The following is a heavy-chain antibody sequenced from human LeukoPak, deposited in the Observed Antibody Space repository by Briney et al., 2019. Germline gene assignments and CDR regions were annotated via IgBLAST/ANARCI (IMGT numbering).Heavy chain of an antibody. J-gene: IGHJ4*02. Sequence: GGSLRLSCAASGFTFSSYEMNWVRRAPGKGLDWVSYISSVGTTIYYADSVRGRFTISRDNAKNSLYLQMNSLRAEDTAVYYCARAIWGSGGSFDYWGQGTLVSVSS. CDR3: ARAIWGSGGSFDY. CDR1: GFTFSSYE. D-gene: IGHD7-27*01. V-gene: IGHV3-48*03. CDR2: ISSVGTTI.